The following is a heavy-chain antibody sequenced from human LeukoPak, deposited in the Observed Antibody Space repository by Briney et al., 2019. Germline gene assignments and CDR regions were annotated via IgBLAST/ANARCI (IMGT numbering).Heavy chain of an antibody. V-gene: IGHV4-34*01. CDR1: RGSISSYY. CDR2: INHSGRT. CDR3: AQTLEVSTITVHY. J-gene: IGHJ4*02. D-gene: IGHD2-8*02. Sequence: SETLSLTCTVSRGSISSYYWSWVRQPPGKGLEWIGEINHSGRTTYNPSLRSRVTISVDTDKTHFSLKLTTVTAADTAVYFCAQTLEVSTITVHYWGEGTLVTVSS.